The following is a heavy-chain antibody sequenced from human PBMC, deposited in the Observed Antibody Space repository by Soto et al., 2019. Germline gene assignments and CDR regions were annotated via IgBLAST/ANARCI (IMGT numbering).Heavy chain of an antibody. CDR3: AKMVVADVAAQTNHFDY. J-gene: IGHJ4*02. V-gene: IGHV3-23*01. D-gene: IGHD2-15*01. CDR1: GITFSNYG. Sequence: EVQLLESGGGLVQPGGSLRLYCAASGITFSNYGMSWVRQAPGKGLEWVSTISGSGSTTYYADSVKGRFTISRDNPKNTVNLQMNSLRAEDTAVYYCAKMVVADVAAQTNHFDYWGQGPLVTVSS. CDR2: ISGSGSTT.